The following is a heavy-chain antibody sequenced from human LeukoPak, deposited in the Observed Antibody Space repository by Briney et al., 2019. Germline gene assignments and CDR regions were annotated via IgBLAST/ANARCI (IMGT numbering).Heavy chain of an antibody. Sequence: GGSLRLSCAASGFTVSSNYMSWVRQAPGKGLEWVSVIYSGGSTYYADSVKGRFTISRDDSRSIAYLQMNSLKTEDTAVYYCTRRYNYDSSGYYYVRDAFDIWGQGTMVTVSS. CDR3: TRRYNYDSSGYYYVRDAFDI. D-gene: IGHD3-22*01. CDR2: IYSGGST. CDR1: GFTVSSNY. V-gene: IGHV3-53*01. J-gene: IGHJ3*02.